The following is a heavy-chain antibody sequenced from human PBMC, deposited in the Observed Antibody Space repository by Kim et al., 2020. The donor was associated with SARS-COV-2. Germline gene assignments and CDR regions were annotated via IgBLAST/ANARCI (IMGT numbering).Heavy chain of an antibody. V-gene: IGHV3-23*01. D-gene: IGHD2-2*02. J-gene: IGHJ4*02. Sequence: GGSLRLSCAASGFSFNKYAMTWVRQAPGKGLEWVSIVSGSGDSTYYADSVKGRFTISRDNSKNTLTLQMNSLRADDTAIYYCARGDCSSISCYTADCWGRGALVTVSS. CDR3: ARGDCSSISCYTADC. CDR1: GFSFNKYA. CDR2: VSGSGDST.